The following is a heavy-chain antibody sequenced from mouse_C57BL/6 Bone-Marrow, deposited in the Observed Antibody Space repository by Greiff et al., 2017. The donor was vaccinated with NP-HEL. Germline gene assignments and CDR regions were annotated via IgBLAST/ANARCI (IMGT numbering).Heavy chain of an antibody. V-gene: IGHV1-4*01. J-gene: IGHJ2*01. CDR1: GYTFTSYT. CDR3: ARMTSYGSTDY. CDR2: INPSSGYT. Sequence: VQLVESGAELARPGASVKMSCKASGYTFTSYTMHWVKQRPGQGLEWIGYINPSSGYTKYNQKFKDKATLTADKSSSTAYMQLSSLTSEDSAVYYCARMTSYGSTDYWGQGTTLTVSS. D-gene: IGHD1-1*01.